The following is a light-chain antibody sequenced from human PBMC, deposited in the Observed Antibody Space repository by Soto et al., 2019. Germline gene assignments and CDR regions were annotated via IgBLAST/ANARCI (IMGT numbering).Light chain of an antibody. CDR3: QTWGAGIRV. J-gene: IGLJ3*02. Sequence: VLAQSPSASASLGASVKLTCTLSSGHSTYAIAWHQQHPEKGPRYLMKVDSDGSHSKGDGIPDRFSGSSSGAERYLTISSLQSEDEADYYCQTWGAGIRVFGGGTKLTVL. CDR2: VDSDGSH. CDR1: SGHSTYA. V-gene: IGLV4-69*02.